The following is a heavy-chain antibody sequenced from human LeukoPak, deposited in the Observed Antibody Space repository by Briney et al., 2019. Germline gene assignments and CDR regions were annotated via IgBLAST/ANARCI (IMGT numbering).Heavy chain of an antibody. CDR2: ISYDGSNK. V-gene: IGHV3-30*04. J-gene: IGHJ4*02. D-gene: IGHD5-24*01. CDR1: GFTFSSYA. CDR3: ARGAPRDGYNLADY. Sequence: EGSLRLSCAASGFTFSSYAMHWVRQAPGKGLEWVAVISYDGSNKYYADSVKGRFTISRDNSKNTLYLQMNSLRAEDTAVYYCARGAPRDGYNLADYWGQGTLVTVSS.